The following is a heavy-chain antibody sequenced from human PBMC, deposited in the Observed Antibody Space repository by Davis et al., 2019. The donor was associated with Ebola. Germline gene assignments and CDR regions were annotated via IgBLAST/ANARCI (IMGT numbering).Heavy chain of an antibody. Sequence: PSETLSLTCTVSGGSMSRYYWSWIRQPPGKGLEWIGYIYYSGSSSYNPSLKNRVTMSVDTSKSQFSLKLTSVAAADTAVYYCARGSTYSGGWYHHSWFDPWGQGTLVTVSS. V-gene: IGHV4-59*01. CDR2: IYYSGSS. J-gene: IGHJ5*02. CDR3: ARGSTYSGGWYHHSWFDP. CDR1: GGSMSRYY. D-gene: IGHD6-13*01.